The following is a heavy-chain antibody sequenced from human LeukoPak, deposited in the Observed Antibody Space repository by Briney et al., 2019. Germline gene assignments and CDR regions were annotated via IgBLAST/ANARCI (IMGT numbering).Heavy chain of an antibody. Sequence: SVKVSCKASGGTFSSYAISWGRQAPGQGLEWMGGIIPIFGTANYAQKFQGRVTITADESTSTAYMELSSLRSEDTAVYYCARTSYGSGSYYNSQNYYYYGMDVWGKGTTVTVSS. D-gene: IGHD3-10*01. J-gene: IGHJ6*04. CDR3: ARTSYGSGSYYNSQNYYYYGMDV. CDR1: GGTFSSYA. CDR2: IIPIFGTA. V-gene: IGHV1-69*01.